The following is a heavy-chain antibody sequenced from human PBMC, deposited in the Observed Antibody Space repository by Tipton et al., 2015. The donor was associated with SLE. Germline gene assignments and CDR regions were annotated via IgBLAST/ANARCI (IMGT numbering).Heavy chain of an antibody. V-gene: IGHV3-23*03. D-gene: IGHD1-26*01. CDR1: GFNFSIYA. CDR2: IYSGHTT. J-gene: IGHJ4*02. CDR3: ARDFVGAIDS. Sequence: SLRLSCAASGFNFSIYATNWVRQAPGKGLEWVSVIYSGHTTHYADSVKGRFTISRDNSKNTLYLQMNSLRGDDTAVYFCARDFVGAIDSWGQGALVTVSS.